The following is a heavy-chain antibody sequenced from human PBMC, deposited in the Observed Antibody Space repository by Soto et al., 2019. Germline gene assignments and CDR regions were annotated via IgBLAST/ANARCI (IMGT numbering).Heavy chain of an antibody. Sequence: GGSLRLSCAASGFTVSSHGMSWVRQAPGKGLEWIAGLSRGGGTTYYADSVKGRFTISRDNSKNTLDLIMNSLKVEDTALYYCAKDGQYRTDGFDVWGQGTMVTVSS. CDR2: LSRGGGTT. CDR3: AKDGQYRTDGFDV. V-gene: IGHV3-23*01. D-gene: IGHD6-6*01. J-gene: IGHJ3*01. CDR1: GFTVSSHG.